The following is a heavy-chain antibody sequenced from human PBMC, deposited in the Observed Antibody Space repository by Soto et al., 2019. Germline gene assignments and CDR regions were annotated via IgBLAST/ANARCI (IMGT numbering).Heavy chain of an antibody. V-gene: IGHV1-18*01. CDR3: ARDRDSSGWYSYYYYGMDV. J-gene: IGHJ6*02. D-gene: IGHD6-19*01. CDR2: ISAYNGNT. Sequence: ASVKVSCKASGYTFTSYGISWVRQAPGQGLEWMGWISAYNGNTNYAQKLQGRVTMTTDTSTSTAYMELRSLRSDDTAVYYCARDRDSSGWYSYYYYGMDVWGQGSTVTVSS. CDR1: GYTFTSYG.